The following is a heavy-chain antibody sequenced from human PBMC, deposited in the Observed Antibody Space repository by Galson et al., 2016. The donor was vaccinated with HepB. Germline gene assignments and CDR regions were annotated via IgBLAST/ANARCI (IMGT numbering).Heavy chain of an antibody. Sequence: SLRLSCAASGFTFSSYAMTWVRQAPGKGLEWVSGINHSGASTYYADSVKGRFTMSRDNSKNTLYLQTNSLRAEDTAVYYCARDPMATRYYYYGMDVWGQGTTVTVSS. CDR3: ARDPMATRYYYYGMDV. CDR2: INHSGAST. J-gene: IGHJ6*02. V-gene: IGHV3-23*01. CDR1: GFTFSSYA. D-gene: IGHD5-24*01.